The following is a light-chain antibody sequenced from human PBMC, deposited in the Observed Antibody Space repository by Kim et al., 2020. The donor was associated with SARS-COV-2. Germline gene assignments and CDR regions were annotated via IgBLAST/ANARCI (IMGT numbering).Light chain of an antibody. Sequence: GKTVTTTCTRSSGSIARNYVQWYQQRPGSAPTTVIYEDNQRPSGVPDRFSGSIDSSSNSASLTISGLKTEDEADYYCQSYDSSIVVFGGGTQLTVL. V-gene: IGLV6-57*03. CDR2: EDN. CDR3: QSYDSSIVV. CDR1: SGSIARNY. J-gene: IGLJ2*01.